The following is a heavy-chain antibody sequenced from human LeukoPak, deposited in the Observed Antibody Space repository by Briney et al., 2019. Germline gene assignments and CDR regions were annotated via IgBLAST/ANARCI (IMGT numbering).Heavy chain of an antibody. CDR3: ARDPVMTTVTTNYFDY. CDR1: GFTFSSYA. Sequence: GRSLRLSCAASGFTFSSYAMHWVRQAPGKGLEWVAVISYDGSNKYYADSVKGRFTISRDSSKKTLYMQMNSLRAEDTAVYYCARDPVMTTVTTNYFDYWGQGTLVTVSS. CDR2: ISYDGSNK. D-gene: IGHD4-17*01. J-gene: IGHJ4*02. V-gene: IGHV3-30-3*01.